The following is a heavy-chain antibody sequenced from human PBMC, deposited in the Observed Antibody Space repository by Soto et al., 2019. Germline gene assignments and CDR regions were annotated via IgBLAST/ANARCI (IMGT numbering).Heavy chain of an antibody. CDR3: TTEYSSSEIAFDY. CDR1: GFTFSNAW. CDR2: FKSKTDGGTT. D-gene: IGHD6-6*01. Sequence: EVQLVESGGGLVKPGGSLRLSCAASGFTFSNAWMSWVRQAPGKGLEWVGRFKSKTDGGTTDYAAPVKGRFTISRDDSKNTLYLQMNSLKTEDTAVYYCTTEYSSSEIAFDYWGQGTLVTVSS. J-gene: IGHJ4*02. V-gene: IGHV3-15*01.